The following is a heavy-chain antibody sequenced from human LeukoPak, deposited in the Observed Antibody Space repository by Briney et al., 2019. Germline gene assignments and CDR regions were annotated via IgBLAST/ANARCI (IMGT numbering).Heavy chain of an antibody. V-gene: IGHV5-51*01. CDR3: ARDQGIAVAHRPLSNYYMDV. CDR2: IYPGDSDT. CDR1: GYSFTSYW. D-gene: IGHD6-19*01. J-gene: IGHJ6*03. Sequence: GESLKISCKGSGYSFTSYWIGWVRQMPGKGLEWMGIIYPGDSDTRYSSSFQGQVTISADKSISTAYLQWSSLKASDTAMYYCARDQGIAVAHRPLSNYYMDVWGKGTTVTVSS.